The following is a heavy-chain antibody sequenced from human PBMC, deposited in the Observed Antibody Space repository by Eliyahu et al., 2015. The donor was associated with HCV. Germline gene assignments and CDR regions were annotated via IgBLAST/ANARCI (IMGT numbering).Heavy chain of an antibody. CDR3: AKDREGVLAEAFDI. V-gene: IGHV3-23*01. CDR1: GXTFNNYA. D-gene: IGHD1-14*01. J-gene: IGHJ3*02. CDR2: ISVDGDRK. Sequence: EVQLLESGGGLVQPGGSXXXXXXAXGXTFNNYAMTWVRQAPGKGLEWVSSISVDGDRKYLAVCAKGRFTISRDNSKNTLYLQLYSLRAEDTALYYCAKDREGVLAEAFDIWGQGTMVTVSS.